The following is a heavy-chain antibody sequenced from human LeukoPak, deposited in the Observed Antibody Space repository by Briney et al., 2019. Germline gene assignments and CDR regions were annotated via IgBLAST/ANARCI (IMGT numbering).Heavy chain of an antibody. D-gene: IGHD2-2*01. J-gene: IGHJ6*03. Sequence: GGSLRLSCAASGFTFSSYAMSWVRQAPGKGLEWVSAISGSGGSTYYADSLKGRFTILGDNSKNTLYLQMNSLRAEDTAVYYCAGLGGCSSTSCYADSGYYYYYMDVWGKGTTVTVSS. CDR3: AGLGGCSSTSCYADSGYYYYYMDV. V-gene: IGHV3-23*01. CDR1: GFTFSSYA. CDR2: ISGSGGST.